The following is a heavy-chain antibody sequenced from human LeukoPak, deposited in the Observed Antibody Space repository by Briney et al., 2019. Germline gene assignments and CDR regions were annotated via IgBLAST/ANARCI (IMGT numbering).Heavy chain of an antibody. CDR3: ARPSYDSSGYYYFDY. Sequence: PGGSLRLSCAASGFTFSSYAMHWVRQAPGKGLEWVAVISYDGSNKYYADSVKGRFTISRDNSKNTLYLRMNSLRAEDTAVYYCARPSYDSSGYYYFDYWGQGTLVTVSS. D-gene: IGHD3-22*01. V-gene: IGHV3-30*04. CDR2: ISYDGSNK. J-gene: IGHJ4*02. CDR1: GFTFSSYA.